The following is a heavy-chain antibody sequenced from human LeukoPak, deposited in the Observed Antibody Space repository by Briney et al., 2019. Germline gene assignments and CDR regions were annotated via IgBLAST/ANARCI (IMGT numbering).Heavy chain of an antibody. CDR3: ARLGYDYYYYYMDV. J-gene: IGHJ6*03. CDR2: INPSGGST. CDR1: GYTFTSYG. V-gene: IGHV1-46*01. Sequence: GASVKVSCKASGYTFTSYGISWVGQPPGQGLEGMGIINPSGGSTSYAQKFQGRVTMTRDMSTSTVYMELSSLRSEDTAVYYCARLGYDYYYYYMDVWGQGTLVTVSS. D-gene: IGHD5-12*01.